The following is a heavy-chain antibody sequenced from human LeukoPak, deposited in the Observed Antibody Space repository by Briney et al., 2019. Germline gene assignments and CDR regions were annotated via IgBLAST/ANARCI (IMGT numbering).Heavy chain of an antibody. CDR2: IIPIFGTA. CDR3: ATSTTVVTTTLWAFDI. CDR1: GGTFSSYA. V-gene: IGHV1-69*06. D-gene: IGHD4-23*01. J-gene: IGHJ3*02. Sequence: SVKVSCKASGGTFSSYAISWVRQAPGQGLEWMGGIIPIFGTANYAQKFQGRVTITADKSTSTAYMELSSLRSEDTAVYYCATSTTVVTTTLWAFDIWGQGTMVTVSS.